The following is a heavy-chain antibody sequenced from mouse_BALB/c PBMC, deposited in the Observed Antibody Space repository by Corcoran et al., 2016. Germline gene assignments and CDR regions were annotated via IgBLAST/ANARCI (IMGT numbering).Heavy chain of an antibody. D-gene: IGHD2-1*01. CDR2: IDPANGNT. CDR3: AREFIYCGAYFDY. Sequence: EVQLQQSGAELVKPGASVKLSCTASGFNIKDTYMHWVKQRPEQGLEWIGRIDPANGNTKYDPKFQGKATITEDTSSNTAYLQLSSLTSEDTAVYYCAREFIYCGAYFDYWGQGTTLTVSS. V-gene: IGHV14-3*02. CDR1: GFNIKDTY. J-gene: IGHJ2*01.